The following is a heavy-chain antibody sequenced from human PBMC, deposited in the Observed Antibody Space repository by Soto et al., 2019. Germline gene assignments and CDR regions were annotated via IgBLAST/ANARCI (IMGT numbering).Heavy chain of an antibody. CDR1: GYTLTELS. Sequence: ASVKVSCKVSGYTLTELSMHWVRQAPGKGLEWMGGFDPEDGETIYAQKFQGRVTMTEDTSTDTAYMELSSLRSEDTAVYYCTTEKIGYNSGWTGFDYWGQGTLVTVS. CDR3: TTEKIGYNSGWTGFDY. D-gene: IGHD6-19*01. CDR2: FDPEDGET. V-gene: IGHV1-24*01. J-gene: IGHJ4*02.